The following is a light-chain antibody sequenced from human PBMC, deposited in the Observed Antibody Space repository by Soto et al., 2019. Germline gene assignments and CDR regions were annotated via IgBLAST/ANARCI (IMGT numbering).Light chain of an antibody. CDR3: LQYNTFPHT. CDR2: DAT. V-gene: IGKV1-5*01. CDR1: QMIARW. J-gene: IGKJ2*01. Sequence: IQMTQSPSTLSASVGDTVTLTCRSSQMIARWLAWYQQKPGTAPRLIIYDATSLQSGVPSRFSASASGTDFTLTISSLHPDDFATYYFLQYNTFPHTFGQGTKLEI.